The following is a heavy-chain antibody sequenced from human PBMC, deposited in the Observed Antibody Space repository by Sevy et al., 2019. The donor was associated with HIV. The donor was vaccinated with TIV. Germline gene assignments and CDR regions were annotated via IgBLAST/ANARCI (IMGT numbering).Heavy chain of an antibody. CDR1: GFTFSRYA. J-gene: IGHJ1*01. V-gene: IGHV3-23*01. Sequence: GGSLRLSCAASGFTFSRYAMSWVRQAPGKGLEWVSTIDASDGSTYYADSVKGRFTISRDNSKNTVCLQMNSLGAEDTAVYYCAKDPDTGGSFSFHQWGQGTLVTVSS. D-gene: IGHD1-26*01. CDR3: AKDPDTGGSFSFHQ. CDR2: IDASDGST.